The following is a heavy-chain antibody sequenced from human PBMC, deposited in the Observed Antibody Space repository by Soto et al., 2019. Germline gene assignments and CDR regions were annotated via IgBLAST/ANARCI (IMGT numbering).Heavy chain of an antibody. CDR1: GDSINNNY. V-gene: IGHV4-59*12. J-gene: IGHJ5*02. CDR3: ARDLRATCLLVGHTNWFEG. D-gene: IGHD5-12*01. CDR2: TSYTGST. Sequence: PSETLSLPCSVSGDSINNNYWGWIRQPPGRGQEWIGSTSYTGSTNYNPSLKSRVTRSLNTPRNQLSLMLTSETAADTAVYYCARDLRATCLLVGHTNWFEGWCWGSLGTVGS.